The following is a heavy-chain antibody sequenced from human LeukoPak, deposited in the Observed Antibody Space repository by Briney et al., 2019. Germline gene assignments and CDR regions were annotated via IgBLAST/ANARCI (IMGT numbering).Heavy chain of an antibody. Sequence: GGSLRLSCAASGFTVSSNFISWVRQAPGKGLEWVSVMYSSGTTYYAGSVKGRFTISRDNLKNTVYLQMSGLRAEDTALYYCARVMNSGRLGNFFDYWGQGTLVTVSS. J-gene: IGHJ4*02. V-gene: IGHV3-53*01. CDR2: MYSSGTT. CDR1: GFTVSSNF. CDR3: ARVMNSGRLGNFFDY. D-gene: IGHD6-19*01.